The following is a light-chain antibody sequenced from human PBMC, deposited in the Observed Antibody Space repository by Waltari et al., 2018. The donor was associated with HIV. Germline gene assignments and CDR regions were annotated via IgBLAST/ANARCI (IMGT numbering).Light chain of an antibody. J-gene: IGKJ1*01. V-gene: IGKV3-15*01. CDR2: GAS. Sequence: EVVMKQSPAPLLESTGKIANLSCRASQSVGRSLSWYQQKPGRSPTLLIYGASSRASDVPPTFSGSGAGTDFSLSISSLRSDDVGIYYCQQYSTWPLTFGRGTTVEIK. CDR3: QQYSTWPLT. CDR1: QSVGRS.